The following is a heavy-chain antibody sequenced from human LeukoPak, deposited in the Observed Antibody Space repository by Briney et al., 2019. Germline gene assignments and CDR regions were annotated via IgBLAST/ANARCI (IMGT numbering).Heavy chain of an antibody. V-gene: IGHV5-51*01. D-gene: IGHD6-25*01. J-gene: IGHJ4*02. CDR1: GYSFTSYW. CDR3: ARLAAAEAEIDY. Sequence: KIGESLQISCQGSGYSFTSYWIGWVRQLPGKGLEWMGIIYPGDSDTRYSPSFQGQVTISADKSISTAYLQWSSLKASDTAMYYCARLAAAEAEIDYWGQGTLVTVSS. CDR2: IYPGDSDT.